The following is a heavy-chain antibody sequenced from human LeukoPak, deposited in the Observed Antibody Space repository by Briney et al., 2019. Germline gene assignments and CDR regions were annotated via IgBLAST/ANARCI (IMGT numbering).Heavy chain of an antibody. CDR3: AADVGQYCGGDCFDY. Sequence: ASVKVSCKASGYSFTSYGVSWVRQAPGQGLEWMGWISGYNGNTNYAQKLQGRVTMTTDTSTSTAYMELSSLRSEDTAVYYCAADVGQYCGGDCFDYWGQGTLVTVSS. V-gene: IGHV1-18*01. CDR2: ISGYNGNT. J-gene: IGHJ4*02. CDR1: GYSFTSYG. D-gene: IGHD2-21*01.